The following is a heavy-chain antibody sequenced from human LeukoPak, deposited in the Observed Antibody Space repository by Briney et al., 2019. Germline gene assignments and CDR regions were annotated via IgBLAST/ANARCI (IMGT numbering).Heavy chain of an antibody. V-gene: IGHV4-59*01. J-gene: IGHJ4*02. Sequence: SETLSLTCTVSGGSISSYYWSWIRQPPGKGLEWIGYIYYSGSTNYNPSLKSRVTISVDTSKHQFSLKLSSVTAADTAVYYCARPPKRPNLGGFNFDYWGQGTLVTVSS. CDR1: GGSISSYY. CDR2: IYYSGST. D-gene: IGHD3-16*01. CDR3: ARPPKRPNLGGFNFDY.